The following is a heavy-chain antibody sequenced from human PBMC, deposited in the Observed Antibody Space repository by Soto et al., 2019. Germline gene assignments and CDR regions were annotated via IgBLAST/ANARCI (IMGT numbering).Heavy chain of an antibody. V-gene: IGHV3-30*18. CDR2: ISYDGSNK. Sequence: ESGGGVVQPGRSLRLSCAASGFTFSSYGMHWVRQAPGKGLEWVAVISYDGSNKYYADSVKGRFTISRDNSKNTLYLQMNSLRAEDTAVYYCAKGGVVPALRYFDLWGRGTLVTVSS. CDR1: GFTFSSYG. CDR3: AKGGVVPALRYFDL. D-gene: IGHD2-2*01. J-gene: IGHJ2*01.